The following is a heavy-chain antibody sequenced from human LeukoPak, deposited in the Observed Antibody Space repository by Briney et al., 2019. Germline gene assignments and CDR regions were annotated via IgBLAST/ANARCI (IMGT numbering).Heavy chain of an antibody. CDR3: AREHSSNWWVRGYYYGMDV. D-gene: IGHD6-13*01. V-gene: IGHV1-8*01. CDR2: MNPNSGNT. CDR1: GYTFTSYD. Sequence: ASVKVSCKASGYTFTSYDINWVRQATGQGLEWMGWMNPNSGNTGYAQKFQGRVTMTRNTSISTAYMELSSLRSEDTAVYYCAREHSSNWWVRGYYYGMDVWGQGTTVTVSS. J-gene: IGHJ6*02.